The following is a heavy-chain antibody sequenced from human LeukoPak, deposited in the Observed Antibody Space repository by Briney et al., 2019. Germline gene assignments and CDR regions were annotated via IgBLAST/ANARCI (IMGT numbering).Heavy chain of an antibody. Sequence: GGSLRLSCAASGFTFSDYYMSWIRQAPGKGLGSISYISGSGSDTNYADSVRGRFTISRDNAKNSLYLQMNSLTADDTAVYYCAITARTPEAWGQGTLVTVSS. D-gene: IGHD1-14*01. V-gene: IGHV3-11*03. CDR2: ISGSGSDT. J-gene: IGHJ4*02. CDR3: AITARTPEA. CDR1: GFTFSDYY.